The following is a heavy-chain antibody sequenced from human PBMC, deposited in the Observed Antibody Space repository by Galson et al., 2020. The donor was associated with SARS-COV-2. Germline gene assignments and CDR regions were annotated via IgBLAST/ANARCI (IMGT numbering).Heavy chain of an antibody. CDR3: ARGGLRYFDWLLGFDY. CDR1: GGSFSGYY. CDR2: INHSGST. Sequence: SETLSLTCAVYGGSFSGYYWSWIRQPPGKGLEWIGEINHSGSTNYNPSLKSRVTISVDTSKNQFSLKLSSVTAADTAVYYCARGGLRYFDWLLGFDYWGQGTLVTVSS. D-gene: IGHD3-9*01. V-gene: IGHV4-34*01. J-gene: IGHJ4*02.